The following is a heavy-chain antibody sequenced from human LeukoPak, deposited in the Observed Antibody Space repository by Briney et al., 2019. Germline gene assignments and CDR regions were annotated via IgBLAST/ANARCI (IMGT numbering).Heavy chain of an antibody. D-gene: IGHD4-11*01. CDR2: IYYSGST. CDR1: GGSISSYY. Sequence: SETLSLTCTVSGGSISSYYWSWIRQPPGKGLEWIGYIYYSGSTNYNLSLKSRVTTSVDTSKNQFSLKLSSVTAADTAVYYCAAYDYSNSYYFDYWGQGTLVTVSS. CDR3: AAYDYSNSYYFDY. V-gene: IGHV4-59*01. J-gene: IGHJ4*02.